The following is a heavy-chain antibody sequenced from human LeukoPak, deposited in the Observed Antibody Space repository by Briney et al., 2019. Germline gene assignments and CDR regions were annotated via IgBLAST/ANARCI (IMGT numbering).Heavy chain of an antibody. CDR1: GYTFTSYG. CDR2: ISAYNGNT. D-gene: IGHD5-12*01. V-gene: IGHV1-18*01. CDR3: ARAGIVATISPEFDY. J-gene: IGHJ4*02. Sequence: ASVKVSCKSSGYTFTSYGVSWVRQAPGQGLEGMGWISAYNGNTNYEQKLQGRVTMTTDTSTSTAHMELRSLRSDDTAVYYCARAGIVATISPEFDYWGQGTLVTVSS.